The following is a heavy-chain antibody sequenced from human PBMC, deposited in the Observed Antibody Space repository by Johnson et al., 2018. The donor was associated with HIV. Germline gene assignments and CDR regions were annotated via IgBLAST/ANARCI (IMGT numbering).Heavy chain of an antibody. V-gene: IGHV3-30*02. CDR3: ARSPETGDRLWRAFDI. CDR2: IRYGEGSK. CDR1: GFTFSSFG. D-gene: IGHD4-17*01. J-gene: IGHJ3*02. Sequence: QMLLVESGGGVVQPGGSLRLSCAASGFTFSSFGMHWVRQAPGNGLQWVASIRYGEGSKYYAASVKCRFTISRDNSKNTLDLQMNSLRAEDTAVYYCARSPETGDRLWRAFDIWGHGTMVTVSS.